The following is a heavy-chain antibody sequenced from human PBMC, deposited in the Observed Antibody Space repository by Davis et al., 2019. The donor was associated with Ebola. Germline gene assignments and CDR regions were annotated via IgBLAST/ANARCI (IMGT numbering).Heavy chain of an antibody. J-gene: IGHJ4*02. V-gene: IGHV3-23*01. Sequence: GESLKISCAASGFTFSSYAMSWVRQAPGKGLEWVSAISGSGGSTYYADSVKGRFTISRDNSKNTLYLQMNSLRAEDTAVYYCAKVGRSSSPGYFDYWGQGTLVTVSP. CDR3: AKVGRSSSPGYFDY. D-gene: IGHD6-6*01. CDR2: ISGSGGST. CDR1: GFTFSSYA.